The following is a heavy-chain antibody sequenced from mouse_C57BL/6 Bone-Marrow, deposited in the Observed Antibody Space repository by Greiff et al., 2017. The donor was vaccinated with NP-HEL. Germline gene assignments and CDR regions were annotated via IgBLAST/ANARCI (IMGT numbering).Heavy chain of an antibody. CDR2: INPNNGGT. CDR3: AREGILAITTVVPWYFDV. Sequence: EVQLQQSGPELVKPGASVKIPCKASGYTFTDYNMDWVKQSHGKSLEWIGDINPNNGGTIYNQKFKGKATLTVDKSSSTAYMELRSLTSEDTAVYYCAREGILAITTVVPWYFDVWGTGTTVTVSS. J-gene: IGHJ1*03. V-gene: IGHV1-18*01. D-gene: IGHD1-1*01. CDR1: GYTFTDYN.